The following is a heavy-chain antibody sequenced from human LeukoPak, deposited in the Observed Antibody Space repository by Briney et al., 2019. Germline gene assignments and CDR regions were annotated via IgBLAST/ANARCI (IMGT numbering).Heavy chain of an antibody. J-gene: IGHJ4*02. Sequence: SETLSLTCAVYGGSFSGYYWSWIRQPPGKGLEWIGEINHSGSTNYNPSLKSRVTISVDTSKNQFSLKLSSVTAADTAVYYCAGVLRYFDWYDYWGQGTLVTVSS. D-gene: IGHD3-9*01. CDR1: GGSFSGYY. CDR2: INHSGST. CDR3: AGVLRYFDWYDY. V-gene: IGHV4-34*01.